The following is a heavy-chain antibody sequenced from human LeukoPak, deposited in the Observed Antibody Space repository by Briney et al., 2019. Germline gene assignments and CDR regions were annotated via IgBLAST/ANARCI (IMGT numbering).Heavy chain of an antibody. CDR2: IYYSGST. J-gene: IGHJ4*02. D-gene: IGHD3-22*01. CDR3: ARRNYYDSSGYVSVE. CDR1: GDSISSSSYY. Sequence: SETLSLTCTVSGDSISSSSYYWGWIRQPPGKGLEWIGSIYYSGSTYSNPSLKSRVTISVDTSKNQFSLKLSSVTAADTAVYYCARRNYYDSSGYVSVEWSQGTLVTVSS. V-gene: IGHV4-39*07.